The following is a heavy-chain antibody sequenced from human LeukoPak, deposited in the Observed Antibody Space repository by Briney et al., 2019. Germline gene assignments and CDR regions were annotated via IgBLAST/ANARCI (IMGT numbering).Heavy chain of an antibody. CDR2: ISYDGSNK. V-gene: IGHV3-30*18. J-gene: IGHJ4*02. D-gene: IGHD4-17*01. CDR1: GFTSSSYG. CDR3: AKSEYFYGVVDY. Sequence: GGSLRLSCAASGFTSSSYGMHWVRQAPGKGLEWVAVISYDGSNKYYADSVKGRFTISRDNSKNTLYLQMNSLRAEDTAVYYCAKSEYFYGVVDYWGQGTLVTVSS.